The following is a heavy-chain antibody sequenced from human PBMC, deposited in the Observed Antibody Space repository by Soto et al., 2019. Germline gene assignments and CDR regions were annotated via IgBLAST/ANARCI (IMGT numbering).Heavy chain of an antibody. CDR2: INPNSGGT. CDR3: ARDRKYYVILTGYYSPAEYYFDY. J-gene: IGHJ4*02. Sequence: GASVKVSCKASGYTFTGYYMHWVRQAPGQGLEWMGWINPNSGGTNYAQKFQGWVTMTRDTSISTAYMELRRLRSDDTAVYYCARDRKYYVILTGYYSPAEYYFDYWGQGTLVTVSS. CDR1: GYTFTGYY. V-gene: IGHV1-2*04. D-gene: IGHD3-9*01.